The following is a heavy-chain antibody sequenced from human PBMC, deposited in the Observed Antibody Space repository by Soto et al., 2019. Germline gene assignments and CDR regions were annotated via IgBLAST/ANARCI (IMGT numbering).Heavy chain of an antibody. D-gene: IGHD3-3*02. CDR2: IYYSGST. Sequence: QVQLQESGPGLVKPSETLSLTCTVSGGSISSYYWSWIRQPPGKGLEWIGYIYYSGSTNYNPSLNSRVTISVDTSKNLCSLKLSSVTAADTAVYYCARGPFLEWLSFYFDYWGQGTLVTVSS. J-gene: IGHJ4*02. V-gene: IGHV4-59*01. CDR1: GGSISSYY. CDR3: ARGPFLEWLSFYFDY.